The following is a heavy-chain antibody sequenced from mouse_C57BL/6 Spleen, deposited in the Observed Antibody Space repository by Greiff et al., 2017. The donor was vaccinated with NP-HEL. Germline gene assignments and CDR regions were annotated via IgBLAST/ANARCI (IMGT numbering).Heavy chain of an antibody. CDR2: ISDGGSYT. CDR1: GFTFSSYA. V-gene: IGHV5-4*01. Sequence: EVQLVESGGGLVKPGGSLKLSCAASGFTFSSYAMSWVRQTPEKRLEWVATISDGGSYTYYPDNVKGRFTISRDTAKNNLYLQMSHLKSEDTAMYYCARDWGYYFDYWGQGTTLTVSS. CDR3: ARDWGYYFDY. J-gene: IGHJ2*01.